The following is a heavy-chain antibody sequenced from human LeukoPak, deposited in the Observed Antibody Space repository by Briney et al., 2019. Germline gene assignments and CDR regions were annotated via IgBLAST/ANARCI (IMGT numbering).Heavy chain of an antibody. CDR3: ARGYYYDSSGYYYDYFQH. V-gene: IGHV4-59*13. J-gene: IGHJ1*01. Sequence: SETLSLTCTVSGGSISSYYWSWIRQPPGKGLEWIGYIYYSGSTNYNPSLKSRVTISVDTSKNQFSLKLSSVTAADTAVYYCARGYYYDSSGYYYDYFQHWGQGTLVTVSS. CDR2: IYYSGST. CDR1: GGSISSYY. D-gene: IGHD3-22*01.